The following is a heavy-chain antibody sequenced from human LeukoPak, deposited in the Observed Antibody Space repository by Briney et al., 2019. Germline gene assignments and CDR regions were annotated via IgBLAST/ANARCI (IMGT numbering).Heavy chain of an antibody. J-gene: IGHJ6*03. D-gene: IGHD3-22*01. Sequence: SETLSLTCTVSGGSISSYYWSSIRQPPGKGLEWIGYIYYSGSTNYNPSLKSRVTISVDTSKNQFSLKLSSVTAAHTAVYYCARDLNYYHSSGSSYYYYYYMDVWGKGTTVTVSS. CDR2: IYYSGST. V-gene: IGHV4-59*01. CDR3: ARDLNYYHSSGSSYYYYYYMDV. CDR1: GGSISSYY.